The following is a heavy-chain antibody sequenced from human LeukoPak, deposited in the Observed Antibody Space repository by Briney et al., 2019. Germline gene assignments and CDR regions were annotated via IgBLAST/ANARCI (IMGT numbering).Heavy chain of an antibody. V-gene: IGHV5-51*01. J-gene: IGHJ6*02. Sequence: GESLKIPCKGSGYSFTSYWIGWVRQMPGKGLEWMGIIYPGDSHTRYSPSFQGQVTISADKSISTAYLQWSSLKASDAAMYYCARLKYYDILTGLYYYAMDVWGQGTTVTVSS. D-gene: IGHD3-9*01. CDR2: IYPGDSHT. CDR3: ARLKYYDILTGLYYYAMDV. CDR1: GYSFTSYW.